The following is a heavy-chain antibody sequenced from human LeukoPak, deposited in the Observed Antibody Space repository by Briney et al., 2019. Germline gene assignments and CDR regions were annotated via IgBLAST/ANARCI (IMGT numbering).Heavy chain of an antibody. CDR2: IYSGGST. J-gene: IGHJ4*02. CDR1: EFTVSNNY. CDR3: ARGAGGWPLRPVDY. Sequence: GGPLGLSCPPSEFTVSNNYIGGVGQAPGRGLKGVPVIYSGGSTYYADSVKGRFTISRDNSKNTLYLQMNSLRAEDTAVYYCARGAGGWPLRPVDYWGQGTLVTVSS. D-gene: IGHD6-19*01. V-gene: IGHV3-66*01.